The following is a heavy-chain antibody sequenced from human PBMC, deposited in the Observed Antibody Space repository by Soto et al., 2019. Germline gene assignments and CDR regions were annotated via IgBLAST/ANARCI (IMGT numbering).Heavy chain of an antibody. J-gene: IGHJ4*02. Sequence: GGSLRLSCAASGVTFSSYAMSWVRQAPGKGLEWISAISGSGGSTYYADSVKGRFTISRDNSKNTLYLLMNSLRAEDTAVYYCSKDQDIVATGFDYWGQGTLVTVSS. D-gene: IGHD5-12*01. CDR2: ISGSGGST. CDR1: GVTFSSYA. V-gene: IGHV3-23*01. CDR3: SKDQDIVATGFDY.